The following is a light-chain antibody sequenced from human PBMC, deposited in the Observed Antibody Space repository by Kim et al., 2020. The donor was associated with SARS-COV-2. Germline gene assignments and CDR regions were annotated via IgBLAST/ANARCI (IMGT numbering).Light chain of an antibody. CDR2: SNS. Sequence: QSVIISCSGSTSNSGSNPVNWYQHVPGTAPKLLIYSNSDRPSGVPDRFTASKSDTSAALAISGLQSEDETTYYCAAWDESLDGFLVFGGGTQLTVL. J-gene: IGLJ2*01. CDR3: AAWDESLDGFLV. V-gene: IGLV1-44*01. CDR1: TSNSGSNP.